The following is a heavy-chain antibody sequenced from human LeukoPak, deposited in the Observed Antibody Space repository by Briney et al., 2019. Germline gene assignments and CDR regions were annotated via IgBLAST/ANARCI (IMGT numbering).Heavy chain of an antibody. CDR1: GYTFTGYY. J-gene: IGHJ4*02. Sequence: ASVKVSCKASGYTFTGYYMHWVRQAPGQGLEWMGWINPNSGGTNYAQKFQGRVTMTRDTSISTAYMELSRLRSDDTAVYYCARGSITIFGVVIIPSNEFDYWGQGTLVTVSS. CDR3: ARGSITIFGVVIIPSNEFDY. V-gene: IGHV1-2*02. CDR2: INPNSGGT. D-gene: IGHD3-3*01.